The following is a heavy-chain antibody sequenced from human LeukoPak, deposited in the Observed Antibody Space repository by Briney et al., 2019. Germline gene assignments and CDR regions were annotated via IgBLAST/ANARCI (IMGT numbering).Heavy chain of an antibody. CDR2: ISSSSSTI. J-gene: IGHJ6*03. CDR3: ARGKKAAAGTPAGYYYYYMDV. V-gene: IGHV3-48*01. D-gene: IGHD6-13*01. CDR1: GFTFSSYS. Sequence: GGSLRLSCAASGFTFSSYSMNWVRQAPGKGLKWVSYISSSSSTIYYADSVKGRFTISRDNAKNSLYLQMNSLRAEDTAVYYCARGKKAAAGTPAGYYYYYMDVWGKGTTVTVSS.